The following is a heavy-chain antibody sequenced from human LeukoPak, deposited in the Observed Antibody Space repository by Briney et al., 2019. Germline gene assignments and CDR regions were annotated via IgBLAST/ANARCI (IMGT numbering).Heavy chain of an antibody. V-gene: IGHV4-34*01. CDR1: GGSFSGYY. Sequence: SETLSLTCAVYGGSFSGYYWSWIRQPPGKGLEWIGEINHSGSTNYNPSLKSRVTISVDTSKNQFSLKLSSVTAADTAVYYCARDRGLYGDPFDYWGQGTLVTVSS. D-gene: IGHD4-17*01. CDR2: INHSGST. CDR3: ARDRGLYGDPFDY. J-gene: IGHJ4*02.